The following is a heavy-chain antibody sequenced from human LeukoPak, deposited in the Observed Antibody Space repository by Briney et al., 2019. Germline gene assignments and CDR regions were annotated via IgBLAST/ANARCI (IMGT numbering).Heavy chain of an antibody. Sequence: SETLSLTCTVSGGSISSYYWSWIRQPAGKGLELIWRIYTSGSTNYNPSLNRRVTMSVDTSKSQFSLKLSSVTAADTAVYYCARGDYYDSSLDYWGQGTLVTVSS. D-gene: IGHD3-22*01. CDR1: GGSISSYY. CDR2: IYTSGST. J-gene: IGHJ4*02. CDR3: ARGDYYDSSLDY. V-gene: IGHV4-4*07.